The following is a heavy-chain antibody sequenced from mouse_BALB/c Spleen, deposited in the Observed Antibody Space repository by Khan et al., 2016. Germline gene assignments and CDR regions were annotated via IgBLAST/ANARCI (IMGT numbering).Heavy chain of an antibody. CDR1: GYTFTTYW. V-gene: IGHV1S127*01. CDR3: SRCSSYFDY. CDR2: IDTSSGES. J-gene: IGHJ2*01. Sequence: QVQLQQSGPELVRPGASVKMSCKASGYTFTTYWIHWVKQRPGQGLEWLGMIDTSSGESRFIQNFKDKATLNVDRSANPSYLQLRSLTSEDSAVYSCSRCSSYFDYWGQGSTLTVSS.